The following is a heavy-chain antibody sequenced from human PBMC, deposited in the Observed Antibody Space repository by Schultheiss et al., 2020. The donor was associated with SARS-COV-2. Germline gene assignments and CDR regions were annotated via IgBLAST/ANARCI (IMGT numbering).Heavy chain of an antibody. CDR3: ARAVSRSSSSYHYYGMDV. V-gene: IGHV4-34*01. CDR2: INLSGST. J-gene: IGHJ6*02. D-gene: IGHD6-6*01. Sequence: SQTLSLTCAVYGGSFSGYYWSWIRQPPGKGLEWIGEINLSGSTNYNPYIKSRVTISAGTRKTQFSLKLTSVTAAETAVYYCARAVSRSSSSYHYYGMDVWGQGAAVTVSS. CDR1: GGSFSGYY.